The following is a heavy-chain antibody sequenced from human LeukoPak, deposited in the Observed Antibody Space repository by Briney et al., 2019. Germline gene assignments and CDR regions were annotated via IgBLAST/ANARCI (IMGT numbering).Heavy chain of an antibody. J-gene: IGHJ4*02. CDR1: EFTFNKSA. CDR3: ASTAELSYYDFWSGSVPLDY. CDR2: IGADGDIK. Sequence: PGGSLRLSCAASEFTFNKSAMSWIRQAPGKGLEWVSGIGADGDIKYYADSVKGRFTLSRDNAKNSLYLQMSSLRAEDTAVYYCASTAELSYYDFWSGSVPLDYWGQGTLVTVSS. V-gene: IGHV3-23*01. D-gene: IGHD3-3*01.